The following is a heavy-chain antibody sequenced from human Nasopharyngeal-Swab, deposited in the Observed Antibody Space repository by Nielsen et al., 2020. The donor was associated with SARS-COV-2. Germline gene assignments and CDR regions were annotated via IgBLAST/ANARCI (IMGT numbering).Heavy chain of an antibody. CDR2: ISSNSRYI. CDR3: ARDGPELWSYYYYYGMDV. CDR1: GFTFSSYS. J-gene: IGHJ6*02. Sequence: GASLKISCAASGFTFSSYSMNWVRQAPGKGLEWVSSISSNSRYIYYADSVKGRFTISRDNAKNSLYLQMNSLRAEDTAVYYCARDGPELWSYYYYYGMDVWGQGTTVTVSS. D-gene: IGHD5-18*01. V-gene: IGHV3-21*01.